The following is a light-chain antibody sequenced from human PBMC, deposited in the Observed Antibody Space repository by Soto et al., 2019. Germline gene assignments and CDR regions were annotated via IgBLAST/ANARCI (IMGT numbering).Light chain of an antibody. Sequence: DIQMTQSPSSLSASVGDRVTITCRASQSISSSLNWYHQKPGKAPKLLIYAASSLQSGVPSRFSGSGSGTDFTLSISSLQPEDFATYYCQQYNDYSAWTFGQGTKVEIK. J-gene: IGKJ1*01. CDR1: QSISSS. CDR3: QQYNDYSAWT. V-gene: IGKV1-39*01. CDR2: AAS.